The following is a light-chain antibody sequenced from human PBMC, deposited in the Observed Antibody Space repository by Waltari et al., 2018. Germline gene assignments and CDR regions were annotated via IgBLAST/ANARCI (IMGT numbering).Light chain of an antibody. CDR1: QNINKK. Sequence: DIQMTQSPSSLSASVGDRVTITCRASQNINKKLNWYQQKPGMAPKFLIYAASSLQSGVPSRFSGSGSGTDFTLTISSLQPEDFATYFCQQSDRLPFAFGQGTKLEIK. V-gene: IGKV1-39*01. CDR2: AAS. CDR3: QQSDRLPFA. J-gene: IGKJ2*01.